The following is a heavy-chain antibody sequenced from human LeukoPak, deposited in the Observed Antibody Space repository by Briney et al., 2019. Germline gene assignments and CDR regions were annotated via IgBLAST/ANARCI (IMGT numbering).Heavy chain of an antibody. V-gene: IGHV3-53*01. CDR2: IYSGGST. Sequence: GGSLRLSCAASGFTVSSNYMSWVRQAPGKGLEWVSVIYSGGSTYYADSVKGRFTISRENSKNTLYLQMNSLRAEDTAVYYCARAFGGVIVEDYYFDYWGQGTLVTVSS. D-gene: IGHD3-16*02. J-gene: IGHJ4*02. CDR3: ARAFGGVIVEDYYFDY. CDR1: GFTVSSNY.